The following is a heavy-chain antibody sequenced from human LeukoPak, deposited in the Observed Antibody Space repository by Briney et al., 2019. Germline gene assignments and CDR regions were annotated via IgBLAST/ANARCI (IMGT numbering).Heavy chain of an antibody. V-gene: IGHV3-53*01. CDR1: GFTVSTNY. J-gene: IGHJ4*02. CDR3: ARDLGGYGYFDY. D-gene: IGHD3-16*01. CDR2: IYTGGST. Sequence: GGSLRLSCAASGFTVSTNYMSWVRQAPGKGLEWVSVIYTGGSTYYADSVKGRFTISRDNSKNTLFLQMNSLRAEDTAVYYCARDLGGYGYFDYWGQGTLVTVSS.